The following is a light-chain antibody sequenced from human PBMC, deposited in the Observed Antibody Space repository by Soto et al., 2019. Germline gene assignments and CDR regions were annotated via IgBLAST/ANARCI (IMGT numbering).Light chain of an antibody. J-gene: IGKJ1*01. CDR3: QQYNAWPRT. V-gene: IGKV3-15*01. CDR2: DAS. CDR1: LSVSRN. Sequence: EIVMTQSPATLSVSPGERATLSCRASLSVSRNLAWYQQKPGQAPRLLIFDASTRATGIPARFSGSGSGTEFTLTITSLQSEDFAVYYCQQYNAWPRTFGQETKVDIK.